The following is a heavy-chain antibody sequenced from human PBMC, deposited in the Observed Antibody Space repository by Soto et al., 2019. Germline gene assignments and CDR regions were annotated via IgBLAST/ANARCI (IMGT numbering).Heavy chain of an antibody. Sequence: EVQLVESGGGLVKPGGSLTLSCAASGFTFSDYTMNWVRQAPGKGLEWVSSISGTGTYIFYADSLKGRFTISRDNAKNSLYLQMNSLRAEDTAVYYCARDRTGIEWRRSYGFDPWGQGALVTVSS. V-gene: IGHV3-21*01. CDR3: ARDRTGIEWRRSYGFDP. D-gene: IGHD5-12*01. J-gene: IGHJ5*02. CDR2: ISGTGTYI. CDR1: GFTFSDYT.